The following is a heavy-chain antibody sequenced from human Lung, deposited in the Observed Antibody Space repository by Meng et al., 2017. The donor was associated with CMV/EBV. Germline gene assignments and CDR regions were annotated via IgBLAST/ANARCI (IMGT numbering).Heavy chain of an antibody. D-gene: IGHD3-22*01. V-gene: IGHV3-15*01. CDR3: TAGLYDSGGVDQ. J-gene: IGHJ4*02. Sequence: GESXKISCAASGFTFNDAWMNWVRQAPGKGLEWVGRIKTKTDGGTTDYAAPVKGGFTISRDDSKNTLYMRMNSLKTEDTAVYYCTAGLYDSGGVDQWGQGTRVTGSS. CDR2: IKTKTDGGTT. CDR1: GFTFNDAW.